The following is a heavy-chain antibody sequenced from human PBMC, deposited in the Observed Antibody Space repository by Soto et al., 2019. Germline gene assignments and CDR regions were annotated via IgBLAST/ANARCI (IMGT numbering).Heavy chain of an antibody. CDR3: AREYCSGGSCYSSLFY. CDR2: ISYDGAVR. V-gene: IGHV3-30*03. J-gene: IGHJ4*02. D-gene: IGHD2-15*01. CDR1: GFTLSSYG. Sequence: PGGSLRLSCAASGFTLSSYGMHWVRQSPGKGLEWVAAISYDGAVRNYADSVKGRFTISRDNSKNTLYLQMNSLRAEDTAVYYCAREYCSGGSCYSSLFYWGQGTLVTVSS.